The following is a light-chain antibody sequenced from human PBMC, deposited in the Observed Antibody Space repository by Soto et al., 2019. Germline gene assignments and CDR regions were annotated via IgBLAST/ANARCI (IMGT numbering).Light chain of an antibody. V-gene: IGKV3-15*01. J-gene: IGKJ4*01. CDR3: QQSHYWPRLT. CDR1: QSVGGN. Sequence: DIVMTQSPATLSVSPGERVTLACRVSQSVGGNVARYQQRPGQAPRRLVSGASTRANGIPARFSGSWYGSDFTLSSSTLPPEDFGLYPCQQSHYWPRLTFGGRTAVEIK. CDR2: GAS.